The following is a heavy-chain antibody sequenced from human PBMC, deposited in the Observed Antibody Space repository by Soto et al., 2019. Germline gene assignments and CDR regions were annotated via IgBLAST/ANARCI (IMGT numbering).Heavy chain of an antibody. Sequence: QVQLLQSGAEVKNPGASVKVSCKASGYTFTSLDINWMRQAPGQGLEWMGWMSPKTGNTGYAQKFQDRVTMTWNIATSTAYMDLSSLTFEDTALYFCAGGVAAGVDFWGQGTLVTVSS. CDR3: AGGVAAGVDF. CDR1: GYTFTSLD. V-gene: IGHV1-8*01. J-gene: IGHJ4*02. D-gene: IGHD2-15*01. CDR2: MSPKTGNT.